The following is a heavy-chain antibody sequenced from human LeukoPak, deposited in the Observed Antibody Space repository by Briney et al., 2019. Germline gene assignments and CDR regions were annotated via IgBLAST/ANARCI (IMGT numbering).Heavy chain of an antibody. CDR2: ISSSSYI. J-gene: IGHJ4*02. D-gene: IGHD3-22*01. CDR3: ARDSNNYYDSSGYYATPLDY. CDR1: GFTFSSYS. V-gene: IGHV3-21*01. Sequence: SGGSLRLSCAASGFTFSSYSMNWVRQAPGKGLEWVSSISSSSYIYYADSVKGRFTISRDNAKNSLYLQMNSLRAEDTAVYYCARDSNNYYDSSGYYATPLDYWGQGTLVTVSS.